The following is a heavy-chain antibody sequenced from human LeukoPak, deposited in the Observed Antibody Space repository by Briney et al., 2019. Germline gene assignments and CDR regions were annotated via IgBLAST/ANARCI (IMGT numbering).Heavy chain of an antibody. CDR1: GSTFTDYD. CDR2: INPNSGNP. CDR3: ARYLGCYLLTGYYRYGMDV. J-gene: IGHJ6*02. V-gene: IGHV1-8*03. D-gene: IGHD3-9*01. Sequence: ASVKVSCKASGSTFTDYDISWVRQATGQGLEWMGWINPNSGNPGYEQQFQGRVTFTRDTSVSTAYMELSGLRSEDTAVYYCARYLGCYLLTGYYRYGMDVWGQGTTVTVSS.